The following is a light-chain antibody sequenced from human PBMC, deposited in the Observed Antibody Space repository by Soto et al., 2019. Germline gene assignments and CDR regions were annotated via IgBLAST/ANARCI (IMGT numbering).Light chain of an antibody. CDR1: QDISGY. CDR2: AAS. V-gene: IGKV1-8*01. J-gene: IGKJ1*01. Sequence: AIRMTQSPSSLSASTGDRVTITCRASQDISGYLAWYQQKPGKAPNLLIYAASTLQSGVASRFSGSGSGTDFTLTISCLQLDDFATYYCQQYNTYSWTFGQGTKVDIK. CDR3: QQYNTYSWT.